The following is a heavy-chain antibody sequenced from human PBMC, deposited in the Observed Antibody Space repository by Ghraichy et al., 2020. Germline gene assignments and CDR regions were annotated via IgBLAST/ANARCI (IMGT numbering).Heavy chain of an antibody. CDR3: AKDVLVVRSAWAVGAATTRHFAY. J-gene: IGHJ4*02. V-gene: IGHV3-23*01. Sequence: GGSLRLSCAASGFTFSSYAMSWVRQAPGKGLEWVSAISGSGGSTYYADSVKGRFTISRDNSKNTLYLQMNSLRAEDTAVYYCAKDVLVVRSAWAVGAATTRHFAYWGQGTLVTVSS. CDR2: ISGSGGST. D-gene: IGHD2-2*01. CDR1: GFTFSSYA.